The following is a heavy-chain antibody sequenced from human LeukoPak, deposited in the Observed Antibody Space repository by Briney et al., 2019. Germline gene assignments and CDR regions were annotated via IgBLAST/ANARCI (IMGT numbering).Heavy chain of an antibody. CDR3: ARDHIVVVVAAYFDY. Sequence: GGTLRLSCEASGFTFSTYGMSWVRQAPGKGLEWVSAISGSGGSTYYADSVKGRVTISRDNSKNTLYLQMNSLRAEDTAVYYCARDHIVVVVAAYFDYWGQGTLVTVSS. V-gene: IGHV3-23*01. CDR2: ISGSGGST. J-gene: IGHJ4*02. D-gene: IGHD2-15*01. CDR1: GFTFSTYG.